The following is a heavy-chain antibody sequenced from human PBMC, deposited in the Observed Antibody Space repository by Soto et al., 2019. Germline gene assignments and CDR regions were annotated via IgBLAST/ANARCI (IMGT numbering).Heavy chain of an antibody. Sequence: CVRQAPGKGLEWVAVISYDGSNKYYADSVKGRFTISRDNSKNTLYLQMNSLRAEDTAVYYCARTKPYDSSGYLFDAFDIWGQGTMVTVSS. D-gene: IGHD3-22*01. CDR3: ARTKPYDSSGYLFDAFDI. CDR2: ISYDGSNK. V-gene: IGHV3-30-3*01. J-gene: IGHJ3*02.